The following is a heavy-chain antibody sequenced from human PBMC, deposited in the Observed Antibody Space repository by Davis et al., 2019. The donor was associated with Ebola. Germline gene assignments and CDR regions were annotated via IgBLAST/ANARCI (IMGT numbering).Heavy chain of an antibody. CDR3: ARSIAGAKDWFDT. J-gene: IGHJ5*02. V-gene: IGHV1-18*04. CDR1: CYTFTSYG. CDR2: ISAYNGNT. D-gene: IGHD1-26*01. Sequence: ASFMISCKASCYTFTSYGISWVRQAPGQGLEWMGWISAYNGNTNYAQKLQGRVTMTTDTSTSTAYMELRSLRSDDTAVYYCARSIAGAKDWFDTWGQGTLVTVSS.